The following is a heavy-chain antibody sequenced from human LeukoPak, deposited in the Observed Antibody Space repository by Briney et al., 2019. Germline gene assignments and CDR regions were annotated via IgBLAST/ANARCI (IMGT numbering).Heavy chain of an antibody. CDR2: INGYNYHI. CDR3: ARDIGVNEFDY. D-gene: IGHD1-26*01. CDR1: GGTFSSYA. J-gene: IGHJ4*02. Sequence: SSVKVSCKASGGTFSSYAISWVRQAPGQGLEWMGWINGYNYHIDYAQNFQGRVTLTADTSTSTAYMELRSLRSDDTAVYYCARDIGVNEFDYWGQGTLVTVSS. V-gene: IGHV1-18*01.